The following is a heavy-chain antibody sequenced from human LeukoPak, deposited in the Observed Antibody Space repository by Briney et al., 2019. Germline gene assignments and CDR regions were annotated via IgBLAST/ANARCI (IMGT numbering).Heavy chain of an antibody. D-gene: IGHD3-3*01. J-gene: IGHJ4*02. V-gene: IGHV1-18*01. CDR2: IGAYNGHT. CDR1: GYTFTSYG. Sequence: ASVTDSFKTSGYTFTSYGVSWLRQAPGQGLEWMGWIGAYNGHTNYAQSLQGRVTMTTDTSTSAALMELRSLRSDDTAVYYCARGYEFWSGYPSFHYWGQGPLVIVSS. CDR3: ARGYEFWSGYPSFHY.